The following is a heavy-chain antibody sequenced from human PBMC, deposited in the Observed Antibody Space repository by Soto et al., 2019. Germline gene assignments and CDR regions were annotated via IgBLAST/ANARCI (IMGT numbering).Heavy chain of an antibody. CDR1: GFTFSSYA. V-gene: IGHV3-30-3*01. CDR2: MSYDGSNK. Sequence: VQLVESGGGVVQPGRSLRRSCAASGFTFSSYAMHWVRRAPGKGLEWMAVMSYDGSNKYYADSVKGRFTISRDNSKNTLYLQMNSLRPEDTALYYCARDGGAYWGQGTLVIVSS. CDR3: ARDGGAY. J-gene: IGHJ4*02. D-gene: IGHD3-16*01.